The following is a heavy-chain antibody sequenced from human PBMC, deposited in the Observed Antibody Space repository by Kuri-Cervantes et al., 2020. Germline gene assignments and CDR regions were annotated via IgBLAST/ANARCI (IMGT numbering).Heavy chain of an antibody. CDR1: GGSISSGGYY. CDR2: IYYSGST. V-gene: IGHV4-61*08. Sequence: GSLRLSCTVSGGSISSGGYYWSWIRQHPGKGLEWIANIYYSGSTNYKPSLKSRVSISVDTSKYQFSLKLRSVTAADTAVYYCARDRYSSTWNNGPPGFDIWGQGTKVTVSS. D-gene: IGHD6-13*01. J-gene: IGHJ3*02. CDR3: ARDRYSSTWNNGPPGFDI.